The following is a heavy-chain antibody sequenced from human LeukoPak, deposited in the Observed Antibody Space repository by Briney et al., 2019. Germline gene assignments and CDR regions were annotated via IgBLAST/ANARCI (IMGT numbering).Heavy chain of an antibody. CDR2: IYYSGST. J-gene: IGHJ5*02. V-gene: IGHV4-31*03. Sequence: PSQTLPLTCTVSGGSISSGGYYWSRIRQHPGKGLEWIGYIYYSGSTYYNPSLKSRVTISVDTSKNQFSLKLSSVTAADTAVYYCARTGGGSCYSCNWFDPWGQGTLVTVSS. CDR3: ARTGGGSCYSCNWFDP. CDR1: GGSISSGGYY. D-gene: IGHD2-15*01.